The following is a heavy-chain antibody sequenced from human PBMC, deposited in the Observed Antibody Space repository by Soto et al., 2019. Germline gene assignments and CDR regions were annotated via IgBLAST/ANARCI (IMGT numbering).Heavy chain of an antibody. CDR2: ISTNSITI. CDR1: GFIFSDNY. V-gene: IGHV3-11*01. D-gene: IGHD1-26*01. J-gene: IGHJ4*02. CDR3: ASARAGSGRSFDN. Sequence: PGGSLRLSCAVSGFIFSDNYMSWIRQAPGKGLEWVSYISTNSITIYYADSVKGRFTISRDNAKNSLYLQMNSLRAEDTAMYYCASARAGSGRSFDNWGQGTLVTVSS.